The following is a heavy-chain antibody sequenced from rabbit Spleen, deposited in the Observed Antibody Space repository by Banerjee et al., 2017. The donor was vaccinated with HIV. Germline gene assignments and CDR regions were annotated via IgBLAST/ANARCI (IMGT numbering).Heavy chain of an antibody. V-gene: IGHV1S45*01. D-gene: IGHD4-1*01. CDR1: GFAFNSVYD. Sequence: QEQLVESGGGLVQPERSLTLTCTASGFAFNSVYDICWVRQAPGKGLEWIGCIYTGDGTDYASWAKGRFTISKTSSTTVTLQMTSLTAADTATYFCARAGNYYVSGWEFNLWGQGTLVTVS. CDR2: IYTGDGT. CDR3: ARAGNYYVSGWEFNL. J-gene: IGHJ4*01.